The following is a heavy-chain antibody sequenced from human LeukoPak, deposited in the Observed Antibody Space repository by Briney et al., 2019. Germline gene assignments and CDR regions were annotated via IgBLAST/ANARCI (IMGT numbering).Heavy chain of an antibody. J-gene: IGHJ5*02. D-gene: IGHD6-13*01. V-gene: IGHV4-59*01. CDR3: ARDHIAAAGTGDEGNWFDP. CDR1: GGSISSYY. CDR2: IYYSGNT. Sequence: KPSETLSLTCTVSGGSISSYYWSWIRQPPGKGLEWIGYIYYSGNTNYNSSLESRVTISVDTSKNQFSLRLNSVTAADTAVYYCARDHIAAAGTGDEGNWFDPWGQGTLVTVSS.